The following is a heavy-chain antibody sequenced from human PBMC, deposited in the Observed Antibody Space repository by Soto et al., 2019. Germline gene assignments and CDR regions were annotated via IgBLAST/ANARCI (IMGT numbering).Heavy chain of an antibody. V-gene: IGHV1-46*01. Sequence: ASVKVSCKASGYTFTSYYMHWVRQAPGQGLEWMGIINPSGGSTSYAQKFQGRVTMTRDTSTSTVYMELSSLRSEDTAVYYCARDGTTYYYDSSGYYADYWGQGTLVTVS. CDR2: INPSGGST. D-gene: IGHD3-22*01. CDR1: GYTFTSYY. CDR3: ARDGTTYYYDSSGYYADY. J-gene: IGHJ4*02.